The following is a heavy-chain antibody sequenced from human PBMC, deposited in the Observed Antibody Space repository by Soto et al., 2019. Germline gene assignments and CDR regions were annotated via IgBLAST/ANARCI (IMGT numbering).Heavy chain of an antibody. Sequence: QVQLQESGPGLVKPSQTLSLTCTVSGGSISSGGYYWSWIRQHPGKGLEWIGYIYYSGSTYYNPSLNPRVTISVDTTKHPCTLERSSVTAAGTAVYYWVSALPAWQQLPTSGGDYGGQGTLGTVSS. V-gene: IGHV4-31*03. CDR3: VSALPAWQQLPTSGGDY. CDR1: GGSISSGGYY. J-gene: IGHJ4*02. CDR2: IYYSGST. D-gene: IGHD6-13*01.